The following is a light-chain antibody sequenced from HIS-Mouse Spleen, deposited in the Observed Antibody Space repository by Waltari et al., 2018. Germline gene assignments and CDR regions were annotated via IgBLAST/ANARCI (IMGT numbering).Light chain of an antibody. J-gene: IGLJ3*02. Sequence: SYELTQPPSVSLSPGQTARLTCSGDALPKKYAYWYPQKSGQAPVLVIYEDSKRPSGIPERFSGSSSGTMATLTISGAQVEDEADYYCYSTDSSGNHWVFGGGTKLTVL. V-gene: IGLV3-10*01. CDR2: EDS. CDR3: YSTDSSGNHWV. CDR1: ALPKKY.